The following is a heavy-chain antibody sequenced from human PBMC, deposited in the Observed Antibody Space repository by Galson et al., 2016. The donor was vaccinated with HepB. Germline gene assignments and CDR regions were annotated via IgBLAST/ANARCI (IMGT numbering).Heavy chain of an antibody. Sequence: SLRLSCAASGFIFSNFGMHWVGQAPGKGLEWVALISYDGRKKYYADSVKGRFTISRDNSKNTYLQMNSLRAEDTATYHCTKRCMTNTCHNADDFWGQGTLVTVSS. CDR2: ISYDGRKK. V-gene: IGHV3-30*18. CDR1: GFIFSNFG. J-gene: IGHJ4*02. D-gene: IGHD2-8*01. CDR3: TKRCMTNTCHNADDF.